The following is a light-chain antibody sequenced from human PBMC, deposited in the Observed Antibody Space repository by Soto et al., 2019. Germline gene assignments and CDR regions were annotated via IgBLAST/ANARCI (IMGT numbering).Light chain of an antibody. Sequence: DIVLTQSPGTLSLSPGERAILSCRVSQTVNNNYLAWCQQKPGQAPRLLIYGASRRATGIPDRFMGSASGIGCALSINRLAPEVCAVCVVQKDSDFPLTFGQGTKVDIK. V-gene: IGKV3-20*01. CDR2: GAS. CDR3: QKDSDFPLT. CDR1: QTVNNNY. J-gene: IGKJ1*01.